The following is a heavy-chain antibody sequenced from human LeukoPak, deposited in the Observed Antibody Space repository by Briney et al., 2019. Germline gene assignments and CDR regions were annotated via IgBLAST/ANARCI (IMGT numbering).Heavy chain of an antibody. J-gene: IGHJ4*02. Sequence: SVKVSCKASGGTFSSYAISWVRQAPGQGLEWMGRIIPILGIANYAQKFQGRVTITADKSTSTAYMELSSLRSEDTAVYYCATDRRTAEGNFDYWGQGTLVTVSS. CDR2: IIPILGIA. CDR1: GGTFSSYA. V-gene: IGHV1-69*04. CDR3: ATDRRTAEGNFDY.